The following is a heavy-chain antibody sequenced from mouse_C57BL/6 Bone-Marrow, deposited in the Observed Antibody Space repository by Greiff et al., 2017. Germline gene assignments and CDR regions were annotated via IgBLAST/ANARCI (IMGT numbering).Heavy chain of an antibody. CDR1: GYTFTSYW. CDR3: ASSLSTAVHDYYAMDY. V-gene: IGHV1-64*01. Sequence: QVQLQQPGAELVKPGASVKLSCKASGYTFTSYWMHWVKQRPGQGLEWIGMIHPNSGSTNYNEKFKSKATLTVDKSSSTAYMQLSSLTSEDSAVYYCASSLSTAVHDYYAMDYWGQGTSVTVSS. D-gene: IGHD1-1*01. J-gene: IGHJ4*01. CDR2: IHPNSGST.